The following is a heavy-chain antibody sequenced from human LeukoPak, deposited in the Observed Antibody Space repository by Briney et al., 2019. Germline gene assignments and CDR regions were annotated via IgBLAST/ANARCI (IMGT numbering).Heavy chain of an antibody. CDR2: ISADNGNT. CDR1: GYTFTNYG. J-gene: IGHJ4*02. D-gene: IGHD4-17*01. CDR3: ARGNNYYGDYFDY. V-gene: IGHV1-18*01. Sequence: ASVKVSCKASGYTFTNYGFSWVRQAHGQGLEWMGWISADNGNTNYAQKLQGRVTMTTDTSTSTAYMELRSLRSDDTAVYYCARGNNYYGDYFDYWGQGTLVTVSS.